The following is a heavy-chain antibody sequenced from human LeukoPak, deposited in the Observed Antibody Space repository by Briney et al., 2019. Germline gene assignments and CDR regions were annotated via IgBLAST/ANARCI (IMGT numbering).Heavy chain of an antibody. V-gene: IGHV3-21*04. CDR2: IDNSGTYI. CDR3: ARGSGWYDP. Sequence: GGSLRLSCTASGFTFTTYSMDWVRQAPGKGLEWVSSIDNSGTYIYYADSVKGRFTISRDNAKNSLYLQMNSLRAEDTALYYCARGSGWYDPWGQGTLVTVSS. D-gene: IGHD2-15*01. J-gene: IGHJ5*02. CDR1: GFTFTTYS.